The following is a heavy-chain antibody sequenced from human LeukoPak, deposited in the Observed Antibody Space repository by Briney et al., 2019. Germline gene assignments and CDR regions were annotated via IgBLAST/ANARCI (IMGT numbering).Heavy chain of an antibody. CDR1: GGSFSGYY. CDR2: INHSGST. Sequence: SETLSLTCAVYGGSFSGYYWSWIRQPPGKGLEWIGEINHSGSTNYNPSLKSRVTISVDTSKNQFSLKLSSVTAADTAVYYCARRSSTSCFSYWGQGTLVTVPS. CDR3: ARRSSTSCFSY. V-gene: IGHV4-34*01. D-gene: IGHD2-2*01. J-gene: IGHJ4*02.